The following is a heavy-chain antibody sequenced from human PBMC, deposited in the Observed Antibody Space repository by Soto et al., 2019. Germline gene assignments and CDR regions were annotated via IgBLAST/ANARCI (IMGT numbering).Heavy chain of an antibody. Sequence: PSETLSLTCAVXGGSFSGYYWSWIRQPPGKGLEWIGEINHSGSTNYNPSLKSRVTISVDTSKNQFSLKLSSVTAADTAVYYCARVLARYCSSTSCSLSHYYYYYYMDVWGKGTTVT. J-gene: IGHJ6*03. CDR1: GGSFSGYY. CDR2: INHSGST. D-gene: IGHD2-2*01. V-gene: IGHV4-34*01. CDR3: ARVLARYCSSTSCSLSHYYYYYYMDV.